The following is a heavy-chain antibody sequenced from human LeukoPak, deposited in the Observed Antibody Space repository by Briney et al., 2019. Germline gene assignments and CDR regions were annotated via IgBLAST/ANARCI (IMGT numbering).Heavy chain of an antibody. CDR3: ARDRSPPYYFDY. Sequence: SETLSLTCAVYGGSFSGYYWGWIRPPPGKGLEWIGEINHSGSTNYNPSLKSRVTISVDTSKNQFSLKLSSVTAADTAVYYCARDRSPPYYFDYWGQGTLVTVSS. CDR1: GGSFSGYY. CDR2: INHSGST. J-gene: IGHJ4*02. D-gene: IGHD3-16*02. V-gene: IGHV4-34*01.